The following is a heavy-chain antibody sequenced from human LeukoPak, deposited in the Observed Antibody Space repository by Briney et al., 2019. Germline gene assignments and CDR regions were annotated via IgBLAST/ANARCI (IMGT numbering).Heavy chain of an antibody. J-gene: IGHJ1*01. CDR1: GGSISSYY. CDR3: ASSVTLGYSYGPEYFQR. CDR2: IYYSGST. V-gene: IGHV4-59*01. Sequence: PSETLSLTCTVSGGSISSYYWSWIRQPPGKGLEWIGYIYYSGSTNYNPSLKSRVTISVDTSKNQFSLKLSSVTAADTAVYYCASSVTLGYSYGPEYFQRWGQGTLVTVSS. D-gene: IGHD5-18*01.